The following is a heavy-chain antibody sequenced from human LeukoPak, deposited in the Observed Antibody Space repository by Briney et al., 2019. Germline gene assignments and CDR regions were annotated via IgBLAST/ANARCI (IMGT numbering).Heavy chain of an antibody. Sequence: SETLSLTCAVYGGSFSGYYWSWIRQPPGKGLEWIGEINHSGSTNYNPSLKSRVTISVDTSKNQFSLKLSSVTAADTAVYYCASGPVNPTTVTTWFDYWGQGTLVTVSS. CDR1: GGSFSGYY. J-gene: IGHJ4*02. CDR2: INHSGST. CDR3: ASGPVNPTTVTTWFDY. D-gene: IGHD4-17*01. V-gene: IGHV4-34*01.